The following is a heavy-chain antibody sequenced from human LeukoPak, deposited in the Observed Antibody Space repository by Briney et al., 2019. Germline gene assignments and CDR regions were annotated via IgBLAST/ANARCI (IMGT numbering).Heavy chain of an antibody. CDR3: ARDVGGAGSY. Sequence: GGSLRLSCAASGYTFSIYWTHWVRQAPGKGRVWVSRLDTDGRTTSYADSVKGRLPISRDNVQNTLYLQMNSLRAEDTAVYYCARDVGGAGSYWGQGTLVTVSS. CDR1: GYTFSIYW. D-gene: IGHD3-10*01. CDR2: LDTDGRTT. J-gene: IGHJ4*02. V-gene: IGHV3-74*01.